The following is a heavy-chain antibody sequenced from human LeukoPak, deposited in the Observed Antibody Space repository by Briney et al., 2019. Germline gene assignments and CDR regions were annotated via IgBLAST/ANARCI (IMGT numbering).Heavy chain of an antibody. V-gene: IGHV3-7*03. D-gene: IGHD5-24*01. J-gene: IGHJ4*02. Sequence: GGSLRLSCAASGFNFKTYWMSWVRQAPGKGLEWVANIKQDGSEKYYVDSAKGRFTISRDNAKNSLYLQMNSLRAEDTAVYYCAREGDGYNSYYFDYWGQGTLVTVSS. CDR3: AREGDGYNSYYFDY. CDR2: IKQDGSEK. CDR1: GFNFKTYW.